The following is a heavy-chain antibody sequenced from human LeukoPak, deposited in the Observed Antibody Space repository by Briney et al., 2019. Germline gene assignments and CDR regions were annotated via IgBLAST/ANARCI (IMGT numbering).Heavy chain of an antibody. J-gene: IGHJ4*02. Sequence: AGGSLRLSCAASGFTFSDYYMSWIRQAPGKGLEWVAVISYDGSNKYYADSVKGRFTISRDNSKNTLYLQMNSLRAEDTAVYYCAKDSNRYCSGGSCYFDYWGQGTLVTVSS. V-gene: IGHV3-30*18. CDR2: ISYDGSNK. CDR3: AKDSNRYCSGGSCYFDY. CDR1: GFTFSDYY. D-gene: IGHD2-15*01.